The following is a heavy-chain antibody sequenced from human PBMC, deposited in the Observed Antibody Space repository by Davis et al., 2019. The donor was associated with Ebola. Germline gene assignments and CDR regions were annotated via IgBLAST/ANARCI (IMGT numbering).Heavy chain of an antibody. Sequence: PGGSLRLSCAASGFTFSSYGMHWVRQPPGKGLEWIGEINHSGSTNYNPSLKSRVTISVDTSKNQFSLKLSSVTAADTAVYYCARGMTTVSAPSYYYYGMDVWGQGTTVTVSS. J-gene: IGHJ6*02. CDR3: ARGMTTVSAPSYYYYGMDV. D-gene: IGHD4-17*01. CDR1: GFTFSSYG. CDR2: INHSGST. V-gene: IGHV4-34*01.